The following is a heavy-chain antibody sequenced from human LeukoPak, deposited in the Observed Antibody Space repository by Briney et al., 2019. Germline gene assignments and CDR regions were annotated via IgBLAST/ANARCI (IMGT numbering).Heavy chain of an antibody. V-gene: IGHV3-23*01. CDR3: AKGWQWLVSDAFDN. J-gene: IGHJ3*02. D-gene: IGHD6-19*01. CDR2: ISDTGGST. CDR1: GFTFSSFA. Sequence: GGSLRLSCAASGFTFSSFAMSWVRQAPGKGLEWVSAISDTGGSTYYIDSVKGRFTISRANSKSTLYLQMNSLRAEDTAVYYCAKGWQWLVSDAFDNWGQGTLATVSS.